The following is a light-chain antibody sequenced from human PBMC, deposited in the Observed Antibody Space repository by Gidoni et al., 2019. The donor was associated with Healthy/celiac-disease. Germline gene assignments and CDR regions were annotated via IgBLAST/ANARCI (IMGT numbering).Light chain of an antibody. CDR1: QSLLHSDGKTY. Sequence: DIVLTQTPLSLSVTPGQPDSISCKSIQSLLHSDGKTYLYWYLQKPGKPPQLLIYEVSNLFSGVPDRFSGSGSGTDFTLKISRVEAEDVGVYYCMQSIQLPLTFXGXTKVEIK. V-gene: IGKV2D-29*01. CDR3: MQSIQLPLT. CDR2: EVS. J-gene: IGKJ4*01.